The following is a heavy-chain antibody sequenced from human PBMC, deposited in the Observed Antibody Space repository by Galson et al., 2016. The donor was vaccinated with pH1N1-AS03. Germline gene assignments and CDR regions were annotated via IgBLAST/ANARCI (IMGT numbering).Heavy chain of an antibody. CDR2: IYPGDSDT. J-gene: IGHJ6*02. Sequence: QSGAEVKKPGESLKISCKGSGHIFANYWIGWVRQTPGKGLEWMGLIYPGDSDTRYSPSFQGQDTISADKTLSPAYLQWSSLKASDTAMYYCASSRIAAHTYYYHGIDVWGQGTTVTVSS. D-gene: IGHD6-6*01. V-gene: IGHV5-51*01. CDR1: GHIFANYW. CDR3: ASSRIAAHTYYYHGIDV.